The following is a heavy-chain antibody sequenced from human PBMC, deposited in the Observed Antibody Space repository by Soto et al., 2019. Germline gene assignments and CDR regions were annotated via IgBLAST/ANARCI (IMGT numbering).Heavy chain of an antibody. V-gene: IGHV3-23*01. CDR1: GFTFSTYA. Sequence: EVQLLESGGGLVQPGGSLRLSCAVSGFTFSTYAMSWVRQAPGKGLEWLSAITPGGDWAWYADSVKGRSTISRDNSKNTLYLQMDSLRAEDTALYYCANGSASARPYYFDFWGQGTLVTVSS. J-gene: IGHJ4*02. CDR2: ITPGGDWA. D-gene: IGHD6-6*01. CDR3: ANGSASARPYYFDF.